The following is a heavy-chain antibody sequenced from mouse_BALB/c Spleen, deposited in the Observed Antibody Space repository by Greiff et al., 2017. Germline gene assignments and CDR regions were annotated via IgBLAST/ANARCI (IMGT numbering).Heavy chain of an antibody. D-gene: IGHD1-1*01. Sequence: VTLKESGAELVRSGASVKLSCTASGFNIKDYYMHWVKQRPEQGLEWIGWIDPENGDTEYAPKFQGKATMTADTSSNTAYLQLSSLTSEDTAVYYCNAYGTVFDYWGQGTTRTVSS. J-gene: IGHJ2*01. CDR2: IDPENGDT. V-gene: IGHV14-4*02. CDR3: NAYGTVFDY. CDR1: GFNIKDYY.